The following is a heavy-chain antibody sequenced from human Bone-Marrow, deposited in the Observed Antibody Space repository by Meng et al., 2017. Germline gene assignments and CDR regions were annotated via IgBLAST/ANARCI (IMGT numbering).Heavy chain of an antibody. D-gene: IGHD5-12*01. CDR1: GFTFSSYG. CDR2: IWYDGSNK. J-gene: IGHJ4*02. V-gene: IGHV3-33*03. CDR3: ASTKRWWLAKGNDY. Sequence: GESLKISCAASGFTFSSYGMHWVRQAPGKGLEWVAVIWYDGSNKYYADSVKGRFTISRDNAKNSLYLQMNSLRAEDTAVYYCASTKRWWLAKGNDYWGQGTRVTVSS.